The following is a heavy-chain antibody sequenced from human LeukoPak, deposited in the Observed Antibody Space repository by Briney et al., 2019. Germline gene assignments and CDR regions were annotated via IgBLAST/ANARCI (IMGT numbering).Heavy chain of an antibody. D-gene: IGHD3-10*01. CDR3: ARDLKGSGSYYSDY. Sequence: PSETLSLTCTVSGGSISSYYWSWIRQPPGKGLEWIGYIYYSGSTNYNPSLKSRVTISVDTSKNQFSLKLSSVTAADTAVYYCARDLKGSGSYYSDYWGQGTLVTVSS. J-gene: IGHJ4*02. CDR1: GGSISSYY. CDR2: IYYSGST. V-gene: IGHV4-59*01.